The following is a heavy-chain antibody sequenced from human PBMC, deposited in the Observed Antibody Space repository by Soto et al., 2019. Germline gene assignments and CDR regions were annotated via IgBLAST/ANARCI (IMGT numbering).Heavy chain of an antibody. CDR1: GFIFRSYG. Sequence: QVQLAESGGGVAQPGKSLRLSCAASGFIFRSYGMHWVRQAPGKGLEWVAFIWYDGVNTYYAESVKGRFTISRDNSKNTINLQMDSLRGEDSAVYYCVRVADSGLIWFGNADSWGQGTQVTVSS. J-gene: IGHJ5*01. CDR2: IWYDGVNT. D-gene: IGHD3-10*01. CDR3: VRVADSGLIWFGNADS. V-gene: IGHV3-33*01.